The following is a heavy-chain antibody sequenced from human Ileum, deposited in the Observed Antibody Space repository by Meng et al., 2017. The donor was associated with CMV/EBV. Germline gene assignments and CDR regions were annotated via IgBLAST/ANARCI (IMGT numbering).Heavy chain of an antibody. Sequence: GSLRLSCAVYGGSFSGYYWTWIRQPPGKGLEWIGEINHSGSTNYNPSLKSRVTISVDTSNNQFSLKLTSVTAADTAVYYGARDVTGGAFDIWGQGTVVTVSS. J-gene: IGHJ3*02. CDR1: GGSFSGYY. D-gene: IGHD7-27*01. CDR3: ARDVTGGAFDI. V-gene: IGHV4-34*01. CDR2: INHSGST.